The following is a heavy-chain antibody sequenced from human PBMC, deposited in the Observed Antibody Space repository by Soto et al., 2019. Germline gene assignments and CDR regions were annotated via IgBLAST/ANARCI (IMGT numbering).Heavy chain of an antibody. V-gene: IGHV1-69*13. D-gene: IGHD5-18*01. J-gene: IGHJ4*02. Sequence: ASVMVSCKNSGVTFGSYAISWVRQAPVQGLEWMGWMIPIFRTANYAQKFQGRVTITADESTSTAYMELSSLRSEDTAVYYCARDATGYSYGFAQSHFDYRGQRTLVHVSS. CDR2: MIPIFRTA. CDR3: ARDATGYSYGFAQSHFDY. CDR1: GVTFGSYA.